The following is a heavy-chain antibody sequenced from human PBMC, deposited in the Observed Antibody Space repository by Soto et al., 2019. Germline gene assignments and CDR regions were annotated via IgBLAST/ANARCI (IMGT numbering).Heavy chain of an antibody. Sequence: ASVKVSCKASGYNFNRYGISWVRQAPGQGLEWMGWISTYNSKTNYAQKLEDRATMTTDTFTGTAYMELRSLTSDDTAVYYFAREGYCSSGSCALYSHDYFGMDVWGQGTTVTVSS. D-gene: IGHD2-15*01. CDR3: AREGYCSSGSCALYSHDYFGMDV. V-gene: IGHV1-18*01. CDR1: GYNFNRYG. CDR2: ISTYNSKT. J-gene: IGHJ6*02.